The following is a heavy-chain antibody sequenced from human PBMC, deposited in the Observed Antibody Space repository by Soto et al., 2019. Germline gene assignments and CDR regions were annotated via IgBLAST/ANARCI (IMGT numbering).Heavy chain of an antibody. Sequence: GGSLRLSCAASGFTFSSYAMSWVRQAPGKGLEWVSAISGSGGSTYYADSVKGRFTISRDNSKNTLYLQMNSLRAEGTAVYYCAKDLQPWPTSLNWFDPWGQGTLVTVS. CDR1: GFTFSSYA. CDR3: AKDLQPWPTSLNWFDP. V-gene: IGHV3-23*01. D-gene: IGHD5-18*01. CDR2: ISGSGGST. J-gene: IGHJ5*02.